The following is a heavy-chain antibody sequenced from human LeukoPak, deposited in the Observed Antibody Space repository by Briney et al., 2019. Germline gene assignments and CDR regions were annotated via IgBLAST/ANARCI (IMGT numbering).Heavy chain of an antibody. Sequence: GASVKVSCKASGYTFTSYGISWVRQATGQGLEWMGWISAYNGNTNYAQKLQGRVTMTTDTSTSTAYMELSSLRSEDTAVYYCATFLEWLCFDPWGQGTLVTVSS. CDR3: ATFLEWLCFDP. CDR1: GYTFTSYG. D-gene: IGHD3-3*01. V-gene: IGHV1-18*01. CDR2: ISAYNGNT. J-gene: IGHJ5*02.